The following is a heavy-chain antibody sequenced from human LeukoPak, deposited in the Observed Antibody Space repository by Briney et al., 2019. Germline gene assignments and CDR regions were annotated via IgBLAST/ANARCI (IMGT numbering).Heavy chain of an antibody. CDR1: GFTFSSYG. J-gene: IGHJ2*01. CDR3: AGSDTSGYTPREWDYWYFDL. CDR2: ISYDGCNE. Sequence: GGSLRLSCAPSGFTFSSYGMHWVRQAPGEGLEWVAIISYDGCNEYYADSVKGRFTISRDNAKNSLYLQLNSLRAEDTAVYYCAGSDTSGYTPREWDYWYFDLWGRGTLVTVSS. D-gene: IGHD3-22*01. V-gene: IGHV3-30*12.